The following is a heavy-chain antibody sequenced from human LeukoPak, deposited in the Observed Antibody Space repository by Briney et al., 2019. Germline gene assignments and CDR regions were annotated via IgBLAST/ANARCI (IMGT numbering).Heavy chain of an antibody. CDR2: IIPIFGTA. J-gene: IGHJ5*02. CDR1: GGTFSNYA. Sequence: SVKVSCKASGGTFSNYAISWVRQAPGQGLEWMGGIIPIFGTANYAQKFRGRVTITADKSTRTAYMELSSLRSEDTAVYYCARGGNYYGSGSNGTPFDPWGQGTLVTVSS. CDR3: ARGGNYYGSGSNGTPFDP. D-gene: IGHD3-10*01. V-gene: IGHV1-69*06.